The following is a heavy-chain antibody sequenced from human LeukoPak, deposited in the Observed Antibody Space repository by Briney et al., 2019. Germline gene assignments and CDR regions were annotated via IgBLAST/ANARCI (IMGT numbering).Heavy chain of an antibody. CDR3: ARHSSSGWYDVDH. J-gene: IGHJ4*02. CDR1: GYSISSSNW. V-gene: IGHV4-28*01. D-gene: IGHD6-19*01. Sequence: SETLSLTCAVSGYSISSSNWWGWIRQSTGKGLEWIGYIYYSGSTYYNPSLKSRVTMSVDTSKNQFSLKVSSVTAVDTAVYYCARHSSSGWYDVDHWGQGTLVTVSS. CDR2: IYYSGST.